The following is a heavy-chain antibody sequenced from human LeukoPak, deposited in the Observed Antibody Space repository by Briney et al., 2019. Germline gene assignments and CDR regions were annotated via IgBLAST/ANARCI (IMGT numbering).Heavy chain of an antibody. CDR1: GGSISSYY. J-gene: IGHJ5*02. V-gene: IGHV4-59*08. D-gene: IGHD6-13*01. Sequence: SETLSLTCTVSGGSISSYYWSWIRQPPGKGLEWIGYIYYSGSTNYNPSLKSRVTISVDTSKNQFSLKLTSVTAADTAVYYCAGAYRSSWYSNWFDPWGQGTLVTVSS. CDR2: IYYSGST. CDR3: AGAYRSSWYSNWFDP.